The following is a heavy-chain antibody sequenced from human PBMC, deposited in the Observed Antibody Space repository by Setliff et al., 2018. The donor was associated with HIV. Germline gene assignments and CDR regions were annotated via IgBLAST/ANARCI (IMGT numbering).Heavy chain of an antibody. D-gene: IGHD5-18*01. CDR2: INYDEASA. CDR1: GFTFSVHG. V-gene: IGHV3-30*02. CDR3: ARNQGNSFGQGFDY. Sequence: GGSLRLSCAASGFTFSVHGMHWLRRAPGKGLEWVAFINYDEASAYYADSVKGRVTISRDNSKNTLYLQMNSLRAEDTAVYYCARNQGNSFGQGFDYWGQGTLVTVSS. J-gene: IGHJ4*02.